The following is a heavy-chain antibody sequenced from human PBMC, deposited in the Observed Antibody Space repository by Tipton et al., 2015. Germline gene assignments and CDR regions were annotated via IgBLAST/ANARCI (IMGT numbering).Heavy chain of an antibody. CDR1: GGSVSSGSYY. Sequence: TLSLTCTVSGGSVSSGSYYWSWIRQPPGKGLEWIGYISYTETSHYNASLKSRVTISVDTSKNQFSLKLSSVTAADTAVYYCARDKERWLQYWAFDIWGQGTMVTVSS. CDR2: ISYTETS. V-gene: IGHV4-61*01. J-gene: IGHJ3*02. D-gene: IGHD5-24*01. CDR3: ARDKERWLQYWAFDI.